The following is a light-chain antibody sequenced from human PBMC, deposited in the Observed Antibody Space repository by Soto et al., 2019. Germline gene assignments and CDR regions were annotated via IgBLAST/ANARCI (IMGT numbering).Light chain of an antibody. V-gene: IGKV3-15*01. CDR1: QSVSGN. CDR3: QQYNNWPPIT. CDR2: GAS. J-gene: IGKJ5*01. Sequence: EMVMTQSPATLSVSPGERATLSCRASQSVSGNLAWYQQKPGQAPRLLIDGASTRATGLPARFSGSGSGTEFTLTISSLQSEDFAVYYCQQYNNWPPITFGQGTRVEIK.